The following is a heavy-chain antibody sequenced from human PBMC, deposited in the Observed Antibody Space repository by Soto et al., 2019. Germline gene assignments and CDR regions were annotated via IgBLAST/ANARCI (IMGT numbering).Heavy chain of an antibody. Sequence: GGSLRLSCAASGFTFDDHAMHWVRQAPGKGPKWVSGISWNSGSIAYADSVKGRFTISRDNAKNSLYLQMNSLRPEDTALYYCAKDYRGRNWYGAFDFWGQGTLVTVSS. CDR1: GFTFDDHA. CDR2: ISWNSGSI. D-gene: IGHD1-1*01. J-gene: IGHJ4*02. V-gene: IGHV3-9*01. CDR3: AKDYRGRNWYGAFDF.